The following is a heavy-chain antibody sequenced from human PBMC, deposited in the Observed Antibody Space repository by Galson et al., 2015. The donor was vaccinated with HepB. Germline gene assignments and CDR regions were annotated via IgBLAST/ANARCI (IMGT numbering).Heavy chain of an antibody. CDR3: ARDFNWNYDY. V-gene: IGHV3-30*04. CDR2: ISGDGKTT. J-gene: IGHJ4*02. Sequence: SLRLSCAASGFSFTTYNMHWVRQGPVKGLEWLAIISGDGKTTFYADSVRGRFTISRDNSKNTLFLQMHSLRPGDTAVYYCARDFNWNYDYWGQGTLVTVSS. D-gene: IGHD1-1*01. CDR1: GFSFTTYN.